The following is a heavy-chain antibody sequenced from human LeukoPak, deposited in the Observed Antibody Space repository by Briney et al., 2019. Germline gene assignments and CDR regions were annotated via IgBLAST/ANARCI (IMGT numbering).Heavy chain of an antibody. CDR2: FDPEDGET. V-gene: IGHV1-24*01. CDR1: GYTLTELS. D-gene: IGHD3-9*01. Sequence: ASVKVSCKVSGYTLTELSMHWVRQAPGKGLEWMGGFDPEDGETIYAQKLQGRVTMTTDTSTSTAYMELRSLRSDDTAVYYCARDAYYDILTGSPDAFDIWGQGTMVTVSS. CDR3: ARDAYYDILTGSPDAFDI. J-gene: IGHJ3*02.